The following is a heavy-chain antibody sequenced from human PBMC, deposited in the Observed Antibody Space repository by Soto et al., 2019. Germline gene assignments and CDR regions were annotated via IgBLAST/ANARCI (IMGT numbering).Heavy chain of an antibody. Sequence: QVHLVQSGAEVKKPGASVKVSCRASGYTFTSYVISWVRQAPGQGPEWMGWISAYNGNTNFAQRLQGRVTMTTDTSTSAGYMELRSLRSDDTAVYYCARVVATVAGPYGMDVWGQGTTVTVSS. CDR3: ARVVATVAGPYGMDV. CDR2: ISAYNGNT. J-gene: IGHJ6*02. CDR1: GYTFTSYV. V-gene: IGHV1-18*01. D-gene: IGHD6-19*01.